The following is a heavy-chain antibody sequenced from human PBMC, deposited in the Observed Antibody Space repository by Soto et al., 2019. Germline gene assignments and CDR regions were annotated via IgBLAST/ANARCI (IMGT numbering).Heavy chain of an antibody. Sequence: QVQLVESGGGVVQPGRSLRLSCAASGFTFSSYAMHWVRQAPGKGLEWVAVILYDGSNTYYADSVKGRFTISRDNSKNTLNLQMNTLRAEDTAVYYCARSLAAAGTHLFGYWGQGTLVIVSS. CDR1: GFTFSSYA. CDR3: ARSLAAAGTHLFGY. J-gene: IGHJ4*02. CDR2: ILYDGSNT. D-gene: IGHD6-13*01. V-gene: IGHV3-33*05.